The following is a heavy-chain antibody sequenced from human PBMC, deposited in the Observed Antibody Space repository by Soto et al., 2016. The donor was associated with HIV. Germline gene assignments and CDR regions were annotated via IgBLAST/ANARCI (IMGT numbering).Heavy chain of an antibody. Sequence: EVQLLESGGGLVQPGRSLRLSCAASGFTFSSYAMSWVRQAPGKGLEWVSIISNSGSSTYYADSVKGRFTISRDNSKNTLYLQMNSLRAEDTAVYYCAKDSGSAVAAPFDFWGQGTLVTVFS. V-gene: IGHV3-23*01. J-gene: IGHJ4*02. D-gene: IGHD6-19*01. CDR2: ISNSGSST. CDR3: AKDSGSAVAAPFDF. CDR1: GFTFSSYA.